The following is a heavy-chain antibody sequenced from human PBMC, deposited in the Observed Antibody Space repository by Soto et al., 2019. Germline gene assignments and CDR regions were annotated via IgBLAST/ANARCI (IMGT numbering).Heavy chain of an antibody. V-gene: IGHV4-34*01. CDR1: GGSFTTYY. CDR3: ARVRARFSRSAFDV. Sequence: QLQLQQWGAGLLKPSETLSLTCAVYGGSFTTYYWSWIRQSPGKGLEWIGAIDYSGSSNYNPTLKSRVTISVDKSKNQFSLKLTSMTAADTAVYYCARVRARFSRSAFDVWGQGTMVAVSS. J-gene: IGHJ3*01. CDR2: IDYSGSS. D-gene: IGHD3-10*01.